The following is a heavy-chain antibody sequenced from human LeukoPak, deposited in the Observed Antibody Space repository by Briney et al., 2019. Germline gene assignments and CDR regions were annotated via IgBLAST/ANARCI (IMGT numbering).Heavy chain of an antibody. D-gene: IGHD1-26*01. CDR3: ASSIVEWELLYY. CDR2: IYYSGST. J-gene: IGHJ4*02. CDR1: GGSISSYY. V-gene: IGHV4-59*01. Sequence: SETLSLTCTVSGGSISSYYWSWIRQPPAKGLEWIGYIYYSGSTNYNPSLKSRVTISVDTSKNQFSLKLSSVTAADTVVYYCASSIVEWELLYYWGQGTLVTVSS.